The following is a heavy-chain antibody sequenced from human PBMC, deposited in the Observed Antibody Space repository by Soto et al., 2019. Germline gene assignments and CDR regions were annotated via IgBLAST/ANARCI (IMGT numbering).Heavy chain of an antibody. CDR2: VNPSGGHT. V-gene: IGHV1-46*01. CDR1: GDTFTDYY. J-gene: IGHJ4*02. Sequence: QVQLMQSGAEVKKPGASVKVSCKASGDTFTDYYIHWVRQAPGQGLEWMGTVNPSGGHTTYAQHFVGRVTMTRDTSTSTLYMDLTSLTAEDTAVYYCARGGHVVVVTAALAYWGQGTLVTVSS. D-gene: IGHD2-21*02. CDR3: ARGGHVVVVTAALAY.